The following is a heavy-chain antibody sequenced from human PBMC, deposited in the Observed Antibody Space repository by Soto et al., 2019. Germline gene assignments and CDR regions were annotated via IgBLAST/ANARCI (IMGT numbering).Heavy chain of an antibody. Sequence: GGSLRLSCAASGFTFSSYAMSWVRQAPGKGPEWVSTISGSGGGTYYADSVKGRFTISRDNSNNTLYLRMSSLRAEDTAIYYCAKQHYDLLTGYDYWGQGTLVTVSS. CDR3: AKQHYDLLTGYDY. CDR2: ISGSGGGT. J-gene: IGHJ4*02. V-gene: IGHV3-23*01. D-gene: IGHD3-9*01. CDR1: GFTFSSYA.